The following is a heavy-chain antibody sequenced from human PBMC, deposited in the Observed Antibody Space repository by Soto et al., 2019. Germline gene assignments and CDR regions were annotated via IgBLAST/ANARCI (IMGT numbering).Heavy chain of an antibody. CDR1: GGSISSSSYY. CDR3: ARPWYSGSYLVWFDP. CDR2: IYYSGST. V-gene: IGHV4-39*01. J-gene: IGHJ5*02. D-gene: IGHD1-26*01. Sequence: SETLSLTCAVSGGSISSSSYYWGWIRQPPGKGLEWMGSIYYSGSTYYNPSLKSRVTISVDTSKNQFSLKLSSVTAADTAVYYCARPWYSGSYLVWFDPWGQGTLVTVSS.